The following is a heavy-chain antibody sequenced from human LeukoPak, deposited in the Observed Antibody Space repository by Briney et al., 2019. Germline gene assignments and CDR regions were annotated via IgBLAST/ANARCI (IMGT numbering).Heavy chain of an antibody. CDR3: ARTSDGYSSSWYYFDY. CDR1: GFTFSSYS. J-gene: IGHJ4*02. CDR2: IKQDGSEK. Sequence: GGPLRLSCAASGFTFSSYSMNWVRQAPGKGLEWVANIKQDGSEKYYVDSVKGRFTISRDNAKNSLYLQMNSLRAEDTAVYYCARTSDGYSSSWYYFDYWGQGTLVTVSS. D-gene: IGHD6-13*01. V-gene: IGHV3-7*01.